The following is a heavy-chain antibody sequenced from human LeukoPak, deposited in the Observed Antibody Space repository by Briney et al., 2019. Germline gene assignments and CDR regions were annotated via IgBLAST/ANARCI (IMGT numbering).Heavy chain of an antibody. CDR2: TRGSGSGM. Sequence: GGSLRLSCAASGFALSDYSMNWVRQAPGKGLEWVANTRGSGSGMGSGNYYAGAVKGRFTISRDNAKNSLYLQMNSLRAEDTAFYYCARDDNWGFDYWGQGALVTVSS. CDR3: ARDDNWGFDY. CDR1: GFALSDYS. D-gene: IGHD7-27*01. J-gene: IGHJ4*02. V-gene: IGHV3-21*05.